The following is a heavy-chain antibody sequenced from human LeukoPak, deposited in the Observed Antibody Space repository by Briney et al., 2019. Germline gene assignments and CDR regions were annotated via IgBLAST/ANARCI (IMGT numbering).Heavy chain of an antibody. D-gene: IGHD2-2*01. Sequence: TGGSLRLSCAASGFTFSSYWMSWVRQAPGKGLEWVANIKQDGSEKYYVDSVKGRFTISRDNSKNTLYLRMNSLRAEDTAVYYCAKHTPGYCSSTSCSHDAFDIWGQGTMVTVSS. CDR3: AKHTPGYCSSTSCSHDAFDI. CDR2: IKQDGSEK. V-gene: IGHV3-7*03. CDR1: GFTFSSYW. J-gene: IGHJ3*02.